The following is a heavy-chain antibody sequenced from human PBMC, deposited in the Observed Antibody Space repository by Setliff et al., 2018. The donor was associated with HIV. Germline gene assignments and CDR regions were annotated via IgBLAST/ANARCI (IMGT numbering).Heavy chain of an antibody. CDR1: GGSFSSYY. CDR2: INHSGST. V-gene: IGHV4-34*01. J-gene: IGHJ6*02. D-gene: IGHD3-3*01. CDR3: ARRLQFLEFLHGVGGLDV. Sequence: PSETLSLTCAVYGGSFSSYYWSWIRQPPGKGLEWIGEINHSGSTNYSPSLKSRVTISVDTSKSQFSLKLSSVSAADTAVYYCARRLQFLEFLHGVGGLDVWGQGTTVTVSS.